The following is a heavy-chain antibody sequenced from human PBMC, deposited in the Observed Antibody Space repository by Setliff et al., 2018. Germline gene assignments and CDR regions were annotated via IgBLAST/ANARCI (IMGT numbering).Heavy chain of an antibody. J-gene: IGHJ4*01. D-gene: IGHD4-17*01. CDR1: GGTFSSYD. V-gene: IGHV1-69*06. Sequence: SVKVSCKASGGTFSSYDISWVRQAPGQGLEWMGRIIPIFGTANDAQKFQGRVTITADKSTSTAYMELSSLRSEDTAVYYCARADHLVTTTFDYWGQGTLVTVSS. CDR2: IIPIFGTA. CDR3: ARADHLVTTTFDY.